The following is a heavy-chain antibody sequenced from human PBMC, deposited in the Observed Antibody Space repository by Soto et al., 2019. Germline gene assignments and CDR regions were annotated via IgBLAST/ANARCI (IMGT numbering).Heavy chain of an antibody. CDR1: GFTFSTYW. CDR2: INGDGTTT. D-gene: IGHD3-10*01. V-gene: IGHV3-74*02. J-gene: IGHJ4*02. Sequence: EVRLVESGGGLVQPGGSLRLSCAASGFTFSTYWMHWVRQAPGKGLVWVSRINGDGTTTQYADSVKGRFTISRHNAKNTLYLQMNTLRGDDTAMYYCASIPMVRGPSDYWGQGTLVTVSS. CDR3: ASIPMVRGPSDY.